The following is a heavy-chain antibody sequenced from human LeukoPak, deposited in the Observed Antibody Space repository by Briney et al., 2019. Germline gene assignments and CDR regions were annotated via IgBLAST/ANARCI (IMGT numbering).Heavy chain of an antibody. V-gene: IGHV3-11*01. J-gene: IGHJ4*02. CDR1: GFTFSNAW. CDR2: ISSDGTTI. D-gene: IGHD6-13*01. Sequence: GGSLRLSCAGSGFTFSNAWMNWVRQAPGKGLEWLSYISSDGTTIQYADSVKGRFTISRDNAKNSLYLQMNSLRSEDTAVYYCAREGVAGTGLDFWGQGTLVTVSS. CDR3: AREGVAGTGLDF.